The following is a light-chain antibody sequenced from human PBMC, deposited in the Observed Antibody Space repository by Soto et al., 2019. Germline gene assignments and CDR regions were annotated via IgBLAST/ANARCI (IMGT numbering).Light chain of an antibody. V-gene: IGKV3-15*01. CDR3: QQYNNWPWT. CDR2: GAS. CDR1: QSISNN. J-gene: IGKJ1*01. Sequence: EIVMTQSPATLSVSPGERATLSCRASQSISNNLAWFQQKPGQAPRLLISGASTRATGIPARFSGSGSATEFSLTISSLQSEDFAVYFCQQYNNWPWTFGQGTKVDIK.